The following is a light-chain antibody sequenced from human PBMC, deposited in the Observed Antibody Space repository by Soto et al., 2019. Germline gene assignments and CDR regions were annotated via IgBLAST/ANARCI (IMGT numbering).Light chain of an antibody. CDR2: AAS. CDR3: QKYISAPFT. J-gene: IGKJ3*01. Sequence: DIQMTQSPSFLSASVGERVTITYRTTQGINNYLAWYQQKPGKVPKLLIYAASTLQSGVPSRFSGSGSGTDFTLTISSLQPEDVATYYCQKYISAPFTFGPGTKVDIK. V-gene: IGKV1-27*01. CDR1: QGINNY.